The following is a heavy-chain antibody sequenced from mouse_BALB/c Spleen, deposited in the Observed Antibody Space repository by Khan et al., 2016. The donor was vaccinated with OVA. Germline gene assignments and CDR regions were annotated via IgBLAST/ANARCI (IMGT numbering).Heavy chain of an antibody. CDR2: IWGGGGT. V-gene: IGHV2-6-4*01. J-gene: IGHJ4*01. Sequence: VQLVESGPGLVAPSQSLSITCTVSGFSLSRYNVHWVRQPPGKGLEWLGMIWGGGGTDYNSALKSRLSISKDNSKSQVFLKMNSLQTDDTAMYSCDRAYYRYDGYYAMDYWGQGTSVTVSS. CDR1: GFSLSRYN. D-gene: IGHD2-14*01. CDR3: DRAYYRYDGYYAMDY.